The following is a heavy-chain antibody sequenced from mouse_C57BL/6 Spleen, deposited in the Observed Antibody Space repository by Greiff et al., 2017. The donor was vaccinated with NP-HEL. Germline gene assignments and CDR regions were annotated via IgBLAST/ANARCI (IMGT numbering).Heavy chain of an antibody. CDR2: INPNNGGT. Sequence: EVQLQQSGPGLVKPGASVKISCKASGYTFTDYYMNWVKQSHGKSLEWIGDINPNNGGTSYNQKFKGKATLTVDKSSSTAYMELRSLTSEDSAVYYCATPLGGPYAMDYWGQGTSVTVSS. CDR1: GYTFTDYY. J-gene: IGHJ4*01. D-gene: IGHD4-1*01. CDR3: ATPLGGPYAMDY. V-gene: IGHV1-26*01.